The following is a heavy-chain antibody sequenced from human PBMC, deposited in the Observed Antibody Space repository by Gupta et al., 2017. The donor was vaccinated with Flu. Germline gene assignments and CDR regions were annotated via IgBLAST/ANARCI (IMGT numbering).Heavy chain of an antibody. D-gene: IGHD3-3*01. V-gene: IGHV3-23*01. Sequence: EVQLLESGGGLVQPGGSLRLSCAASGFPFYNYAMHWVRQAPGKGPEWVSSISGSGSRTYQADFVKGRFTVSRDNSKNILYLQMNSLRPEDTAVYYCDAADYDFWSGFHSGFYYYGLDDWGQGTTVTVSS. CDR1: GFPFYNYA. J-gene: IGHJ6*02. CDR2: ISGSGSRT. CDR3: DAADYDFWSGFHSGFYYYGLDD.